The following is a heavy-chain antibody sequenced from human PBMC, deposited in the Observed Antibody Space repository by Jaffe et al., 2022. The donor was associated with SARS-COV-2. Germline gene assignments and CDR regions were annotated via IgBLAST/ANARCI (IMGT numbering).Heavy chain of an antibody. V-gene: IGHV4-59*01. CDR2: IYYSGST. CDR3: ARDGVSPPYGMDV. D-gene: IGHD3-3*01. J-gene: IGHJ6*02. Sequence: QVQLQESGPGLVKPSETLSLTCTVSGGSISSYYWSWIRQPPGKGLEWIGYIYYSGSTNYNPSLKSRVTISVDTSKNQFSLKLSSVTAADTAVYYCARDGVSPPYGMDVWGQGTTVTVSS. CDR1: GGSISSYY.